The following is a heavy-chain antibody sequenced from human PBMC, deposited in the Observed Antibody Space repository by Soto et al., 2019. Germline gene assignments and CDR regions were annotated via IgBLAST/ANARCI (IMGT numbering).Heavy chain of an antibody. Sequence: KPGGSLRLSCTASGFTFGDYATSWFRQAPGKGLEWVGFIRSKAYGGTTEYAASVKGRFTISRDDSKSIAYLQMNSLKTEDTAVYYCTSGVRFLDYYYGMDVWGQGTTVTVSS. J-gene: IGHJ6*02. CDR1: GFTFGDYA. D-gene: IGHD3-3*01. CDR2: IRSKAYGGTT. CDR3: TSGVRFLDYYYGMDV. V-gene: IGHV3-49*05.